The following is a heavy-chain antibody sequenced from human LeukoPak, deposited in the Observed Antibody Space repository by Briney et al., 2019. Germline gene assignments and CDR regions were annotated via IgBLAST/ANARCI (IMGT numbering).Heavy chain of an antibody. CDR3: ARQGIHFDY. D-gene: IGHD6-13*01. CDR2: IYYSGST. J-gene: IGHJ4*02. CDR1: GGSISSYY. V-gene: IGHV4-59*01. Sequence: SETLSLTCMVSGGSISSYYWSWIRQPPGKGLEWIGYIYYSGSTNYNPSLKSRDTISVDTSKNQFSLKLSSVTAADTAVYYCARQGIHFDYWGQGTLVTVSS.